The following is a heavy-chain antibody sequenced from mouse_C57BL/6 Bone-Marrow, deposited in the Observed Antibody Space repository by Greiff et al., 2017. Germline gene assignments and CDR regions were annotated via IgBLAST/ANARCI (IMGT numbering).Heavy chain of an antibody. D-gene: IGHD2-1*01. J-gene: IGHJ4*01. CDR3: ARSGYGKIYYAMDY. Sequence: QVQLQQPGAELVKPGASVKMSCKASGYTFTSYWITWVKQRPGQGLEWIGDIYPGSGSTNYNEKFKSKATLTVDTSSSTAYMQLSSLTSEDSAVYYCARSGYGKIYYAMDYWGQGTSVTVSS. V-gene: IGHV1-55*01. CDR1: GYTFTSYW. CDR2: IYPGSGST.